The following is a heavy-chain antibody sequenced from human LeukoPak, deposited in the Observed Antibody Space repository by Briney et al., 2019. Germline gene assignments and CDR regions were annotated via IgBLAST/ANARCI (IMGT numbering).Heavy chain of an antibody. J-gene: IGHJ5*02. V-gene: IGHV3-11*01. CDR1: GFTFSDLY. CDR2: ISSSGSTP. CDR3: ARVLGGCSFGKAAIWFDT. D-gene: IGHD5-18*01. Sequence: GGSLRLSCAASGFTFSDLYMSWIRQAPGKGLEWVSHISSSGSTPYYADSVKGRFTISRDNAKNSLYLQLNSLRAEDTGVYYCARVLGGCSFGKAAIWFDTWGQGTLVTVSS.